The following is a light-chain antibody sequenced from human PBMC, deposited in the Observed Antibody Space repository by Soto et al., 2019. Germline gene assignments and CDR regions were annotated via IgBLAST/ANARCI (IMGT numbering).Light chain of an antibody. CDR2: GAS. Sequence: EIVLTQSPGTLSLSPGERATLSCRASQSVSSSYLAWYQQKPGQALRLLIYGASSRATGIPDRFSGSGSGTAVTLTISRLEPEDFAVYYCQQYGSSPPYTFGQGTKLEIK. V-gene: IGKV3-20*01. CDR1: QSVSSSY. J-gene: IGKJ2*01. CDR3: QQYGSSPPYT.